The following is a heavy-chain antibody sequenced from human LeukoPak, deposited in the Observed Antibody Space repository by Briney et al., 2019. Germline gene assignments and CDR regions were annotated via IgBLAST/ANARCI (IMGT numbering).Heavy chain of an antibody. CDR1: GFTFTSSA. Sequence: GASVKVSCKASGFTFTSSAMQWVRQARGQRLEWIGWIVVGSGNTNYAQKFQERVTITRDMSTSAAYMELSSLRSEDTAVYYCAADGPLGYCSGGSCYAHWGQGTLVTVSS. CDR2: IVVGSGNT. D-gene: IGHD2-15*01. V-gene: IGHV1-58*02. J-gene: IGHJ4*02. CDR3: AADGPLGYCSGGSCYAH.